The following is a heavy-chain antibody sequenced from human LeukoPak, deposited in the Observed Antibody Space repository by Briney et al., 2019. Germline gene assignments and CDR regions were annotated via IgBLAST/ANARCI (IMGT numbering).Heavy chain of an antibody. CDR1: GCTFSSYS. CDR2: ISSSSSYI. D-gene: IGHD3-22*01. Sequence: GGSLRLSCAASGCTFSSYSMNWVRKAPGKGLEWVSSISSSSSYIYYADSVKGRFTNSRDNAKNSLYLQMNSLRAEDTAVYYCAKVEGYDSSGYSYYYYYMDVWGKGTTVTVSS. CDR3: AKVEGYDSSGYSYYYYYMDV. J-gene: IGHJ6*03. V-gene: IGHV3-21*04.